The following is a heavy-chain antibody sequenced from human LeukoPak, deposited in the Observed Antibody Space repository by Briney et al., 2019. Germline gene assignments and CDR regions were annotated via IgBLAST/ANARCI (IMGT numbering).Heavy chain of an antibody. Sequence: PGGSLRLSCAASGFTFSSYGMHWVRQAPGRGLEWVAFIRYDGSNKYYADSVKGRFSISRDNAKNSLYLQMNSLTVEDTAVYYCARGGSSSSWFWIDWGQGTLVIVSS. D-gene: IGHD6-13*01. CDR2: IRYDGSNK. J-gene: IGHJ4*02. V-gene: IGHV3-30*02. CDR3: ARGGSSSSWFWID. CDR1: GFTFSSYG.